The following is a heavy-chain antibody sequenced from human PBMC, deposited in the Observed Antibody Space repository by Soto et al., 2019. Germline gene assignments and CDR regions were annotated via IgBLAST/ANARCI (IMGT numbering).Heavy chain of an antibody. D-gene: IGHD3-22*01. CDR3: AKDNVRGFQYYYDSPWFDP. CDR1: GFTFSSYA. V-gene: IGHV3-23*01. J-gene: IGHJ5*02. Sequence: HPGGSLRLSCAASGFTFSSYAMSWVRQAPGKGLEWVSAISGSGGSTYYADSVKGRFTISRDNSKNTLYLQMNSLRAEDTAVYYCAKDNVRGFQYYYDSPWFDPWGQGTLVTVSS. CDR2: ISGSGGST.